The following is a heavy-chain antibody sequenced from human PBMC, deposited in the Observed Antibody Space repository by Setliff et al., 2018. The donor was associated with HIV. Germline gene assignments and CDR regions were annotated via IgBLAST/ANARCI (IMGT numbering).Heavy chain of an antibody. Sequence: SVKVSCKASGGTFTSYVISWVRQATGQGLEWMGGIIPILGIASYSQKFQGRVTITADKSTSTAYMELSSLRSEDTAVYYCARPQWELGVDYYGMDVWGQGTTVTVSS. CDR1: GGTFTSYV. J-gene: IGHJ6*02. V-gene: IGHV1-69*10. CDR2: IIPILGIA. CDR3: ARPQWELGVDYYGMDV. D-gene: IGHD1-26*01.